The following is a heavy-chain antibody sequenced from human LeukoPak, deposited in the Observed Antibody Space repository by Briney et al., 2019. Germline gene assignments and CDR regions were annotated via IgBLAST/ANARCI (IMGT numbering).Heavy chain of an antibody. CDR1: GGSIGSYY. Sequence: SETPSLTCTVSGGSIGSYYWSWVRQPPGKGLEWIGYIHYSGSTNYNPSLKSRVTTSIDTSKNQFSLKVTSVTAADAAVYYCARAGFYASVNQYYYYYYMDVWGTGTTVTVSS. V-gene: IGHV4-59*01. J-gene: IGHJ6*03. D-gene: IGHD2/OR15-2a*01. CDR2: IHYSGST. CDR3: ARAGFYASVNQYYYYYYMDV.